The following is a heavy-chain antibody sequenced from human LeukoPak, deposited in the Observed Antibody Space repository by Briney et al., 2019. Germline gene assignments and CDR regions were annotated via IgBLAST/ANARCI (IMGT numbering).Heavy chain of an antibody. CDR3: ARDSYTAMDYFDY. J-gene: IGHJ4*02. CDR2: ISSSSSYI. V-gene: IGHV3-21*01. Sequence: GGSLRLSCAASGFTFSSYSMNWVRQAPGKGLEWVSSISSSSSYIYYADSVKGRFTISRDNAKNSLYLQMNSLRAEDTAVYYCARDSYTAMDYFDYWGQGTLVTVSS. D-gene: IGHD5-18*01. CDR1: GFTFSSYS.